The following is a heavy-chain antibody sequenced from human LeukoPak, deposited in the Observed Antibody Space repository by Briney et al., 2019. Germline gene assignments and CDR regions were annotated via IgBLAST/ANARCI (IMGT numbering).Heavy chain of an antibody. CDR2: IDWDDDK. Sequence: TLSLTCAVYGGSFSGYYWSWIRQPPGKALEWLARIDWDDDKYYSASLKTRLTISKDTSKNQVVLTMTNMDPVDTATYYCARSGIAVAGDYFDYWGQGTLVTVSS. V-gene: IGHV2-70*11. CDR1: GGSFSGYY. D-gene: IGHD6-19*01. J-gene: IGHJ4*02. CDR3: ARSGIAVAGDYFDY.